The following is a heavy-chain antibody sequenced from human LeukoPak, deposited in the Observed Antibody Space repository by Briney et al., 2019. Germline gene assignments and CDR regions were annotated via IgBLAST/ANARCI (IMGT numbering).Heavy chain of an antibody. V-gene: IGHV1-2*02. CDR1: GYTFTGYY. CDR2: INPNSGGT. Sequence: ASVKVSCKASGYTFTGYYMHWVRQAPGQGLEWMGWINPNSGGTNYAQKFQGRVTMTRDTSISTAYMELSRLRSDDTAVYYCARGLLWFGELFAWFDPWGQGTLVTVSS. D-gene: IGHD3-10*01. CDR3: ARGLLWFGELFAWFDP. J-gene: IGHJ5*02.